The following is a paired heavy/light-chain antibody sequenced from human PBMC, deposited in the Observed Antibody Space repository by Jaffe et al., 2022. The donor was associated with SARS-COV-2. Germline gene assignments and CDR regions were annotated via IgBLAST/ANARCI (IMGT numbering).Light chain of an antibody. J-gene: IGKJ1*01. CDR3: QQYNNWPPT. V-gene: IGKV3-15*01. CDR2: GAS. Sequence: EIVMTQSPATLSVSPGERATLSCRASQSVSSNLAWYQQKPGQAPRLLIYGASTRATGIPARFSGSGSGTEFTLTISSLQSEDFAVYYCQQYNNWPPTFGQGTKVEIK. CDR1: QSVSSN.
Heavy chain of an antibody. J-gene: IGHJ4*02. D-gene: IGHD5-18*01. V-gene: IGHV3-30*18. Sequence: QVQLVESGGGVVQPGRSLRLSCAASGFTFSSYGMHWVRQAPGKGLEWVAIMSYDGSIKYYADSVKGRFTISRDNSKSTLYLQMNSLRDEDTAVYYCAKSLRDMAISYYFDYWGQGTLVTVSS. CDR2: MSYDGSIK. CDR1: GFTFSSYG. CDR3: AKSLRDMAISYYFDY.